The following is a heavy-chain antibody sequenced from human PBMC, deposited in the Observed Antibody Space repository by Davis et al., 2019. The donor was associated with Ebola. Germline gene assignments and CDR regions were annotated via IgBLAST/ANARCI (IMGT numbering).Heavy chain of an antibody. CDR3: ARDTFGSGWVDYFDY. V-gene: IGHV3-23*01. J-gene: IGHJ4*02. CDR1: GFTFSSYA. D-gene: IGHD6-19*01. Sequence: GESLKISCAASGFTFSSYAMSWVRQAPGKGLEWVSAISGSGGSTYYADSVKGRFTISRDNAKNSLYLQMNSLRAEDTAVYYCARDTFGSGWVDYFDYWGQGTLVTVSS. CDR2: ISGSGGST.